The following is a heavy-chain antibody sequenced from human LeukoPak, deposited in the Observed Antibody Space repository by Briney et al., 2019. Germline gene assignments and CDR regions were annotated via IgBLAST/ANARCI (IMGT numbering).Heavy chain of an antibody. Sequence: GGSLRLSCAASGFIFSSYSMNWVRQAPGKGLEWVSSISDTSAYIYYTDSVEGRFTISRDNARTSLYLQMNSLRVEDTAVYYCARQKWGYSSSALVFDSWGQGTLVTVSS. V-gene: IGHV3-21*01. CDR3: ARQKWGYSSSALVFDS. J-gene: IGHJ4*02. D-gene: IGHD6-6*01. CDR1: GFIFSSYS. CDR2: ISDTSAYI.